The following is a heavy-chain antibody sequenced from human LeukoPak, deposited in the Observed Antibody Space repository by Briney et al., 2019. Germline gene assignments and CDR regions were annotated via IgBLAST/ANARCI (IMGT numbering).Heavy chain of an antibody. CDR1: GFTFSSYA. Sequence: PGGSLRLSCAASGFTFSSYAMSWVRQAPGKGLEWVSAISGGGGSTYYADSVKGRFTIPRDNSKNTLYLQMNSLRAEDTAVYYCAKDMAIEYGMDVWGQGTTVTVSS. V-gene: IGHV3-23*01. J-gene: IGHJ6*02. D-gene: IGHD3-10*01. CDR2: ISGGGGST. CDR3: AKDMAIEYGMDV.